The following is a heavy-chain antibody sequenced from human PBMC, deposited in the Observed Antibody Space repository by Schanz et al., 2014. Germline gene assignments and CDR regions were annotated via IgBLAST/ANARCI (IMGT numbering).Heavy chain of an antibody. J-gene: IGHJ4*02. V-gene: IGHV7-4-1*02. D-gene: IGHD7-27*01. CDR3: ARGEANWGQY. Sequence: QVPLVQSGAEVKKAGASVKVSCKVSGYTLSKLSIHWVRQAPGKGLEWMGWINTNTGNPTYAQGFTGRFVFSLDTSVSTAYLQISFLKADDTAVFFCARGEANWGQYWGQGTLVTVSS. CDR1: GYTLSKLS. CDR2: INTNTGNP.